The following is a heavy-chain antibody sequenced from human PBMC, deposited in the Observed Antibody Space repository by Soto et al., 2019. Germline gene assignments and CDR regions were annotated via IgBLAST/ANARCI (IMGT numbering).Heavy chain of an antibody. CDR2: IYYSGST. D-gene: IGHD1-26*01. CDR1: SGSVSSGSYY. CDR3: ARTGSGSYYVHFDY. V-gene: IGHV4-61*01. Sequence: SETLSLTCTVSSGSVSSGSYYWTWIRQPPGKGLEWIGYIYYSGSTNYSPSLKSRVTISVDTSKNQFSLKLNSVTAADTAVYYCARTGSGSYYVHFDYWGQGTLVTVSS. J-gene: IGHJ4*02.